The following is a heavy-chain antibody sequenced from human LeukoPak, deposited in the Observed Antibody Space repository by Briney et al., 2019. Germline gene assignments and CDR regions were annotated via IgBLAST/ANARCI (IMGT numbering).Heavy chain of an antibody. V-gene: IGHV3-30-3*01. D-gene: IGHD5-24*01. CDR2: ISYDGSNK. CDR3: AREMATIVERQTYYYYGMDV. CDR1: GFSFSTYA. Sequence: GGSLRLSCAACGFSFSTYALHWVRQAPGKGLEWVAVISYDGSNKYYADSVKGRFTISRDNSKNTLYLQMNSLRAEDTAVYYCAREMATIVERQTYYYYGMDVWGQGTTVTVSS. J-gene: IGHJ6*02.